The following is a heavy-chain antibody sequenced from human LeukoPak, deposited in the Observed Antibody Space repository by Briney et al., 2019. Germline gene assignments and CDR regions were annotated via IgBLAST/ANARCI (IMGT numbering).Heavy chain of an antibody. V-gene: IGHV3-23*01. Sequence: GGSLRLSCAASGFTFSSYAMSWVRQAPGKGLECVSAISGSGGSTYYADSVKGRFTISRDNSKNTLYLQMNSLRADDTAVYYCANDRNYYDSSGYYYEGLFDYWGQGTLVTVPS. CDR1: GFTFSSYA. J-gene: IGHJ4*02. CDR3: ANDRNYYDSSGYYYEGLFDY. D-gene: IGHD3-22*01. CDR2: ISGSGGST.